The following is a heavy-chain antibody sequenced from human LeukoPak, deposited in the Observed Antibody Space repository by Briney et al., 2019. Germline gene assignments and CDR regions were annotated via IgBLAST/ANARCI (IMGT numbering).Heavy chain of an antibody. D-gene: IGHD1-26*01. Sequence: GGSLRLSCAASGFTFSSYWMYWVRQAPGKGLVWVSHINTDGRITNYADSVKGRFTISRDNAKNTLYLQMNSLRVEDTAVYYCAREGGGTYYLDYWGQGTLVAVSS. J-gene: IGHJ4*02. CDR1: GFTFSSYW. V-gene: IGHV3-74*01. CDR3: AREGGGTYYLDY. CDR2: INTDGRIT.